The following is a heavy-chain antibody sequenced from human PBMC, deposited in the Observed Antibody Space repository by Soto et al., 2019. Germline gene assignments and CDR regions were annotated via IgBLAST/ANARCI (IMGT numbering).Heavy chain of an antibody. V-gene: IGHV3-23*01. CDR3: AKRGSGSYYDY. J-gene: IGHJ4*02. CDR2: ISGSGGST. D-gene: IGHD1-26*01. Sequence: EVPLLESGGGLVQPGGSLRLSCAASGFTFSSYAMRWVRQAPVKGLEWVSAISGSGGSTYYADPVKGRFTISRDNSKNTLSLQMNSLRGEHTAVYYCAKRGSGSYYDYWGQGTLVSVSS. CDR1: GFTFSSYA.